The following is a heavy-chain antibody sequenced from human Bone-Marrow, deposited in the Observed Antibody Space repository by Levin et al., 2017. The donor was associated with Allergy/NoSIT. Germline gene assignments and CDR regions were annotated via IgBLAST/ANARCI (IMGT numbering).Heavy chain of an antibody. Sequence: GGSLRLSCAASGFTFSSYAMSWVRQAPGKGLEWVSAISGSGGSTYYADSVKGRFTISRDNSKNTLYLQMNSLRAEDTAVYYCAIDADYYGSGSDPLRDYWGQGTLVTVSS. D-gene: IGHD3-10*01. CDR3: AIDADYYGSGSDPLRDY. CDR1: GFTFSSYA. J-gene: IGHJ4*02. CDR2: ISGSGGST. V-gene: IGHV3-23*01.